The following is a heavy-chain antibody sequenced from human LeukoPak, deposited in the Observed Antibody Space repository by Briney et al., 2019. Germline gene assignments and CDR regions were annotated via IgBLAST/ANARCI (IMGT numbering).Heavy chain of an antibody. J-gene: IGHJ3*02. Sequence: GGSLRLSCAASGFTFDDYGMSWVRQAPGKGLEWVSDINWNGGSTGYADSVRGRFTISRDNAKKSLYLQMNSLRAEDTALYYCARASSSSQRAFDIWGQGTMVTVSS. CDR3: ARASSSSQRAFDI. CDR2: INWNGGST. V-gene: IGHV3-20*04. CDR1: GFTFDDYG. D-gene: IGHD6-6*01.